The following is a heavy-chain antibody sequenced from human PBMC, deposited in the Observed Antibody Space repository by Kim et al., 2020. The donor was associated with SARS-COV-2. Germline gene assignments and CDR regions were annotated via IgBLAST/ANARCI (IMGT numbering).Heavy chain of an antibody. CDR3: ARDRGSGWYFDY. J-gene: IGHJ4*02. Sequence: YYVDSVKGRVTISRDNAKNSLYLQMNSLRAEDTAVYYCARDRGSGWYFDYWGQGTLVTVSS. V-gene: IGHV3-7*03. D-gene: IGHD6-19*01.